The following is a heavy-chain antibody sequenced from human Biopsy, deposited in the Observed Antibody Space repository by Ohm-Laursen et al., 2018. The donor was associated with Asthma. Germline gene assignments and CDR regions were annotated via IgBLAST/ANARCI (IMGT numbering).Heavy chain of an antibody. CDR1: EFTVSSNY. CDR2: INSAGST. D-gene: IGHD3-3*02. J-gene: IGHJ1*01. Sequence: SLRLSCSASEFTVSSNYMHWVRQAPGKGLEWVSMINSAGSTFYADSVKGRFTISRDNSKNTVFLLMNSLRAEDTAVYYRARTFHFWSPYHAEHYQLWGQGTLVTVSS. V-gene: IGHV3-53*01. CDR3: ARTFHFWSPYHAEHYQL.